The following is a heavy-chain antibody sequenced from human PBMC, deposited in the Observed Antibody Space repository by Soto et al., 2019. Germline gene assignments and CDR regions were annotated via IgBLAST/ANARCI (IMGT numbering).Heavy chain of an antibody. CDR2: LYYSGST. V-gene: IGHV4-59*01. J-gene: IGHJ4*02. CDR3: VRVGFRYDST. Sequence: SETLSLTCTVSGGSFNNNYWSWIRQPPGKRLEWIGYLYYSGSTNYNPSLKSRVTISIDTSKSQVSLKMSSVTAEDTAVYYCVRVGFRYDSTWGQG. D-gene: IGHD3-22*01. CDR1: GGSFNNNY.